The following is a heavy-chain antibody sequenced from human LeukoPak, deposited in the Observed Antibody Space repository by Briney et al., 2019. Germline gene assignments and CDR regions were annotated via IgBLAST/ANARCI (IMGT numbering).Heavy chain of an antibody. J-gene: IGHJ5*02. CDR3: ARGGRRRPNWFDP. CDR2: INHSGST. CDR1: GGSFSGYY. V-gene: IGHV4-34*01. Sequence: SETLSLTCAVYGGSFSGYYWSWIRQPPGKGLEWIGEINHSGSTNYNPSLKSRVTISVDTSKNQFSLKLSSVTAADTAVYYCARGGRRRPNWFDPWGQGTLVTVSS.